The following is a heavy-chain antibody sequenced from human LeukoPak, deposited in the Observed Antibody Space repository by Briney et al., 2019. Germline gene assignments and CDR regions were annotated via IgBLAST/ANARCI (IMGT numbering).Heavy chain of an antibody. D-gene: IGHD2-21*02. Sequence: GGSLRLSCAASGFTFSSYAMHWVRQAPGKGLEWVSLISGDGGSTYYADSVKGRFTISRDNSKNSPYLQMNSLRTEDTALYYCANRVVVTVYDAFDIWGQGTMVTVSS. CDR3: ANRVVVTVYDAFDI. V-gene: IGHV3-43*02. CDR2: ISGDGGST. J-gene: IGHJ3*02. CDR1: GFTFSSYA.